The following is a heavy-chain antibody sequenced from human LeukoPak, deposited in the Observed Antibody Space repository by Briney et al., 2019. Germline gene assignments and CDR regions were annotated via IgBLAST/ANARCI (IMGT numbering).Heavy chain of an antibody. V-gene: IGHV4-59*01. Sequence: PSETLSLTCTVSGGSITSYYWSWIRQPPGKGLEWIGYIYYSGSTNYNPCLKSRVTISVDTSKNQFSLKLSSVTAADTAVYYCARGGVNYKIAGPWGQGALVTVSS. CDR2: IYYSGST. CDR3: ARGGVNYKIAGP. J-gene: IGHJ5*02. CDR1: GGSITSYY. D-gene: IGHD3-10*01.